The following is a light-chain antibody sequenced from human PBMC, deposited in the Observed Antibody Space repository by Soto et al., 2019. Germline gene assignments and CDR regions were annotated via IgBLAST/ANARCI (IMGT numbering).Light chain of an antibody. J-gene: IGLJ1*01. CDR3: QSYDSSLSGYV. V-gene: IGLV1-40*01. CDR1: SSNIGAGYD. Sequence: QSVLTQPPSVSGAPGQRVTISCTGSSSNIGAGYDVHWYQQLPGTAPKLLISGSSNRPSGVPDRFSGSKSGTSASLAITGLQAEYEADYYCQSYDSSLSGYVFGTGTKLTVL. CDR2: GSS.